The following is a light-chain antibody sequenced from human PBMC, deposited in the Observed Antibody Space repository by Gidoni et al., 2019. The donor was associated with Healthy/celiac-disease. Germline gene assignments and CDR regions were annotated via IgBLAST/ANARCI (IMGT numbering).Light chain of an antibody. CDR2: DAS. CDR1: QDSSNY. V-gene: IGKV1-33*01. CDR3: QQYDNLPLT. Sequence: DIQMTRSPSYLSASVGDSVTITCQASQDSSNYLNWYQQKPGNTPKLLIYDASNLETGVPSRFSGSGSGTDFTFTISRLQPEDIATYYCQQYDNLPLTFGGGTKVEIK. J-gene: IGKJ4*01.